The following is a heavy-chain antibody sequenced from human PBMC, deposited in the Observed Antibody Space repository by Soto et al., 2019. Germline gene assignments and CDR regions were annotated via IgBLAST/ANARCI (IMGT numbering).Heavy chain of an antibody. CDR3: AIYRLWYFVL. Sequence: QVQLVESEGGVVQPGRSLRLSCAASGFKFSNYGMQWVSQAQGKGLEWVAIIWNDRSNKYHADSWRGRFTIPRDNSMNTLCLQSNSLIAEDMAVYFCAIYRLWYFVLWVLFTLVIVSS. CDR1: GFKFSNYG. CDR2: IWNDRSNK. J-gene: IGHJ2*01. V-gene: IGHV3-33*01. D-gene: IGHD3-16*02.